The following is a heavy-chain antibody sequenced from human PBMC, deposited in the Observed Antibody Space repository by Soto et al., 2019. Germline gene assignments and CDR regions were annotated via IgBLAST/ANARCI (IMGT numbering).Heavy chain of an antibody. CDR1: GYTFTTFG. D-gene: IGHD2-21*01. Sequence: QVELVQSGAEVKEPGASVKVSCKTSGYTFTTFGIAWVRQAPGQGLEWVAWISAHNGDTKYEKMVQDGVTWATHTLTSTAYMELRNRKNDDTAMYFCARVYCGAGCLSGGDVDYWGQGTLITVSS. V-gene: IGHV1-18*01. CDR2: ISAHNGDT. J-gene: IGHJ4*02. CDR3: ARVYCGAGCLSGGDVDY.